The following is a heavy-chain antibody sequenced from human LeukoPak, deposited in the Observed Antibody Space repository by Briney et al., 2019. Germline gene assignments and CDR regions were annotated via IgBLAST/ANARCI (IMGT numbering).Heavy chain of an antibody. CDR1: GFTFSDYG. CDR3: AKDFSSSSLGSWYFDL. D-gene: IGHD6-13*01. V-gene: IGHV3-30*02. J-gene: IGHJ2*01. Sequence: GGSLRLSCAASGFTFSDYGMHWVRQAPGKGLEWVAFIRYDASNKYYGDSVKGRFSVSRDNVKNTLYLQMNSLRTEDTAVYYCAKDFSSSSLGSWYFDLWGRGALVTVYS. CDR2: IRYDASNK.